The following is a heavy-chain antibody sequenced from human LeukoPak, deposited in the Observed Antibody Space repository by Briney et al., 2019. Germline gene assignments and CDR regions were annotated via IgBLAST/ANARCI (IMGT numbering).Heavy chain of an antibody. CDR3: ARERDCSGGSCYSGWLDP. CDR2: ISAYNGNT. CDR1: GYTFTSYG. Sequence: ASVKVSCTASGYTFTSYGISWVRQAPGQGLEWMGWISAYNGNTNYAQNFQGRVTMTTDTSTSTAYMELRSLRSDDTAVYYCARERDCSGGSCYSGWLDPWGQGALVTVSS. V-gene: IGHV1-18*01. J-gene: IGHJ5*02. D-gene: IGHD2-15*01.